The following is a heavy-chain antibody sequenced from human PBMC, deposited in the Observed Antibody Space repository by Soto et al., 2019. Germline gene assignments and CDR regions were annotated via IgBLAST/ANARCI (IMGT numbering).Heavy chain of an antibody. CDR3: AKIEHGGDRLGH. Sequence: ASVKVSCKASGYTFTNFGISWVRQAPGQGLEWMGWISAYNGNTNYAQKFQGRVTMTTDTSTSTAYMEVRSLRFDDTAVYYCAKIEHGGDRLGHWGQGTLVTVSS. J-gene: IGHJ4*02. V-gene: IGHV1-18*01. D-gene: IGHD2-21*02. CDR2: ISAYNGNT. CDR1: GYTFTNFG.